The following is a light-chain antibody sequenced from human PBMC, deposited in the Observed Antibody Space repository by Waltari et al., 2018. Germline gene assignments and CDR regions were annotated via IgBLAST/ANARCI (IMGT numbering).Light chain of an antibody. CDR3: QVWDLSSDRVV. CDR2: DDS. J-gene: IGLJ3*02. Sequence: YELTQAPSVSLAPGQTATITCGGDNIGRKNVNWYQHKPGQAPVLVVYDDSDRPSGVPERFSGSNSGSTATLTIRRVEAGDEADYYCQVWDLSSDRVVFGGGTKLTVL. V-gene: IGLV3-21*02. CDR1: NIGRKN.